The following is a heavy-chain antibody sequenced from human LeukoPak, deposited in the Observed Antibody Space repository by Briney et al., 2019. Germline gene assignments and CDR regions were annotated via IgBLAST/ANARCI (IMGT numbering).Heavy chain of an antibody. CDR2: ISGRGSST. Sequence: PGGSLRLSCAAPGFTFNSYAMNWVRQAPGKGLEWVSAISGRGSSTYYADSVKGRFSLSRDNSKNTLYLQMNSLRAEDTAVYYCAKQSAGYYDSSGYWFDYWGQGTLVTVSS. D-gene: IGHD3-22*01. CDR1: GFTFNSYA. J-gene: IGHJ4*02. V-gene: IGHV3-23*01. CDR3: AKQSAGYYDSSGYWFDY.